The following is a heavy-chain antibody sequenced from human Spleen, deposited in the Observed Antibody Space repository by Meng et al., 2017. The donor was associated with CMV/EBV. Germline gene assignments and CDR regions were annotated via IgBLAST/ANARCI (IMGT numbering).Heavy chain of an antibody. J-gene: IGHJ4*02. D-gene: IGHD1-1*01. CDR2: INPNNGGT. V-gene: IGHV1-2*02. CDR1: GYTFTGYY. CDR3: ARAGRRMENDY. Sequence: ASVKVSCKASGYTFTGYYMNWVRQAPGQGLEWMGGINPNNGGTKYAQRFQGRVTMARDTSISTAYMELSRLRSDDTAMYYCARAGRRMENDYWGQGTLVTVSS.